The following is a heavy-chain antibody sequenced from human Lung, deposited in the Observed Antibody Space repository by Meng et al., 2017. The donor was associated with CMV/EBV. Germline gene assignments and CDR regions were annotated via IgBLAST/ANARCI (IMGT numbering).Heavy chain of an antibody. V-gene: IGHV1-18*01. CDR3: ARDPIRVLRFLEWNYYYYVMDV. CDR1: GYTFTSYG. Sequence: ASVKVSXKASGYTFTSYGISWVRQAPGQGLEWMGWISAYNGNTNYAQKLQGRVTMTTDTSTSTAYMELRSLRSDDTAVYYCARDPIRVLRFLEWNYYYYVMDVWGQGXTVTVSS. J-gene: IGHJ6*02. D-gene: IGHD3-3*01. CDR2: ISAYNGNT.